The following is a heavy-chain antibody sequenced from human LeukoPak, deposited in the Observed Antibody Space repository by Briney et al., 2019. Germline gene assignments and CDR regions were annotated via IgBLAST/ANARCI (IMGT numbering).Heavy chain of an antibody. CDR2: ISSNGGST. Sequence: GGSLRLSCSASGFTFSSYAMHWVRQAPGKGLEYVSAISSNGGSTYYADSVKGRFTISRDNSKNTLYLQMSSLRAEDTAVYYCVKDRQDCSSTSCYLSIAAAPYYFDYWGQGTLVTVSS. D-gene: IGHD2-2*01. J-gene: IGHJ4*02. V-gene: IGHV3-64D*09. CDR3: VKDRQDCSSTSCYLSIAAAPYYFDY. CDR1: GFTFSSYA.